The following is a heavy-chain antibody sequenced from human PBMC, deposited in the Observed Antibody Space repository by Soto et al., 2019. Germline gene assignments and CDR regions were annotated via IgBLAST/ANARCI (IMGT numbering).Heavy chain of an antibody. J-gene: IGHJ6*03. CDR2: INSDGSST. V-gene: IGHV3-74*01. Sequence: PGGSLRLSCAASGFTFSSYWMHWVRQAPGKGLVWVSRINSDGSSTSYADSVKGRFTISRDNAKNTLYLQMNSLRAEDTAVYYCARYSGYGQGYYYMDVWGKGTTVTVSS. D-gene: IGHD5-12*01. CDR3: ARYSGYGQGYYYMDV. CDR1: GFTFSSYW.